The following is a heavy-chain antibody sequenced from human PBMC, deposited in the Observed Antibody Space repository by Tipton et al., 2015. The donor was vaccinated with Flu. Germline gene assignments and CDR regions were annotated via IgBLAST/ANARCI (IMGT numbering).Heavy chain of an antibody. D-gene: IGHD2-2*02. CDR3: ASHCSSTSCYNH. CDR1: GYTFTSYD. J-gene: IGHJ5*02. Sequence: QVQLVQSGAEVKKPGASVKVSCKASGYTFTSYDINWVRQATGQGLEWMGWMNPNSGNTGYAQKFQGRVTMTRNTSISTAYMERSSLSSEDTSVYYCASHCSSTSCYNHWGQGTLVTVSS. CDR2: MNPNSGNT. V-gene: IGHV1-8*01.